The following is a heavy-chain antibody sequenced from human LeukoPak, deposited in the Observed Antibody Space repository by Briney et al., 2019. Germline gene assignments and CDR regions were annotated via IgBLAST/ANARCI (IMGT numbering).Heavy chain of an antibody. V-gene: IGHV3-7*01. CDR2: IKQDGSEK. CDR3: ARLYYYDSSGYN. D-gene: IGHD3-22*01. Sequence: PGGSLRLSCVVSGLSVSSNYMSWVRQAPGKGLEWVANIKQDGSEKYYVDSVKGRFTISRDNAKNSLYLQMNSLRAEDTAVYYCARLYYYDSSGYNWGQGTLVTVSS. CDR1: GLSVSSNY. J-gene: IGHJ4*02.